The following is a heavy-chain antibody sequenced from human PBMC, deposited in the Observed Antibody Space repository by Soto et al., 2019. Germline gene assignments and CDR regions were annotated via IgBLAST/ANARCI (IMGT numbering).Heavy chain of an antibody. J-gene: IGHJ4*02. Sequence: SETLSLTCTVSGGSISSSSYYWGWIRQPPGKGLEWIGSIYYSGSTYYNPSLKSRVTISVDTSKNQFSLKLSSVTAADTAVYYCAKVTWGRGYDYYFDYWGQGTLVIVSS. V-gene: IGHV4-39*01. CDR1: GGSISSSSYY. CDR2: IYYSGST. D-gene: IGHD5-12*01. CDR3: AKVTWGRGYDYYFDY.